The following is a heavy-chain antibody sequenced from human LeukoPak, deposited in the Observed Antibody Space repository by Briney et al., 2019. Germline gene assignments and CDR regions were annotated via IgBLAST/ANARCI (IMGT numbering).Heavy chain of an antibody. Sequence: SETLSLTCTVSGGSISSGDYYWSWIRQPPGKGLEWIGYIYYSGSTYYNPSLKSRVTISVDTSKNQFSLKLSSVTAADTAVYYCARVVVPAAVDYWGQGTLVTASS. CDR3: ARVVVPAAVDY. D-gene: IGHD2-2*01. CDR1: GGSISSGDYY. CDR2: IYYSGST. J-gene: IGHJ4*02. V-gene: IGHV4-30-4*08.